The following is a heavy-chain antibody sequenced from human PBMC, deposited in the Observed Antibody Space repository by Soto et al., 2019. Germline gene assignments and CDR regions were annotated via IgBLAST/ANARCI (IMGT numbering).Heavy chain of an antibody. CDR3: ARYIAVAGTIDY. CDR2: INPNSDGT. CDR1: GYTFTGYY. Sequence: ASVKVSCKASGYTFTGYYMHWVRQAPGQGLEWMGWINPNSDGTNYAQKFQGRVTMTRDTSISTAYMELSRLRSDDTAVYYCARYIAVAGTIDYWGQGTLVTVSS. D-gene: IGHD6-19*01. J-gene: IGHJ4*02. V-gene: IGHV1-2*02.